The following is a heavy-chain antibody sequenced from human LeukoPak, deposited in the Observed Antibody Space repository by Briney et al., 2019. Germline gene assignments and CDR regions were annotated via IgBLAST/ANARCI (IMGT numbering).Heavy chain of an antibody. CDR1: GGSISSGIYY. CDR3: ARRATAVLALGAFGS. CDR2: VYYTGTT. Sequence: SETLSLTCTVSGGSISSGIYYWDWIRQPPRRGLEWIGGVYYTGTTYYNPSLKSRVTISIDTSQNLFSLKLNSVTAADTATYYCARRATAVLALGAFGSWGQGTVVTVSS. V-gene: IGHV4-39*02. D-gene: IGHD6-19*01. J-gene: IGHJ3*02.